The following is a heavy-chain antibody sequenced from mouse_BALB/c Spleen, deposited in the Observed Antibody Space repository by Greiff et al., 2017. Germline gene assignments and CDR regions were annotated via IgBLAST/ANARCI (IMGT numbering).Heavy chain of an antibody. CDR3: ARHEEGGWFAY. V-gene: IGHV5-6-2*01. Sequence: DVMLVESGGGLVKLGGSLKLSCAASGFTFSSYYMSWVRQTPEKRLELVAAINSNGGSTYYPDTVKGRFTISRDNAKNTLYLQMSSLKSEDTALYYCARHEEGGWFAYWGQGTLVTVSA. CDR2: INSNGGST. J-gene: IGHJ3*01. CDR1: GFTFSSYY.